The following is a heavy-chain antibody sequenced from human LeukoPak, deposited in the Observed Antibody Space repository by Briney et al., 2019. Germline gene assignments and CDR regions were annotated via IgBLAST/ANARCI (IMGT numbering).Heavy chain of an antibody. CDR1: GGTFSSYA. D-gene: IGHD3-22*01. J-gene: IGHJ4*02. CDR3: ARDGHYDSSGGFDY. CDR2: IIPILGIA. Sequence: SVKVSCKASGGTFSSYAISWVRQAPGQGLEWMGRIIPILGIADYAQKLQGRVTITADKSTSTAYMELSSLRSEDTAVYYCARDGHYDSSGGFDYWGQGTLVTVSS. V-gene: IGHV1-69*04.